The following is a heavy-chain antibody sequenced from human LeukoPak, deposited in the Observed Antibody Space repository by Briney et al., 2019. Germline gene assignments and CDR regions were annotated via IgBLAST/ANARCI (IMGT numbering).Heavy chain of an antibody. J-gene: IGHJ5*02. Sequence: SETLSLTCTVSGDSLDSHFWSWVRQPPGKGLEWVGYIHGSGSTHYDDSLRSRVTISEDASKNQFSLKLTSVTAADTAMYYFARNVGFYSHDTWGQGILVTVSS. V-gene: IGHV4-59*08. CDR3: ARNVGFYSHDT. CDR1: GDSLDSHF. D-gene: IGHD2-15*01. CDR2: IHGSGST.